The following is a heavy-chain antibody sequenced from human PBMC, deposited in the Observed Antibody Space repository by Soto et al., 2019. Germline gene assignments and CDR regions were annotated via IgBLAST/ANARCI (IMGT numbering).Heavy chain of an antibody. J-gene: IGHJ5*02. D-gene: IGHD1-1*01. V-gene: IGHV4-30-2*06. Sequence: SETLSLTCSVSGGSIKSGRSSWNWIRQSPGKGLEWIAYIYHSGSTYYNPSLKSRVTISVDRSENQFSLKLTSVTAADTAVYYCVRESTTSGPNWFDTWGPGILVTVSS. CDR3: VRESTTSGPNWFDT. CDR2: IYHSGST. CDR1: GGSIKSGRSS.